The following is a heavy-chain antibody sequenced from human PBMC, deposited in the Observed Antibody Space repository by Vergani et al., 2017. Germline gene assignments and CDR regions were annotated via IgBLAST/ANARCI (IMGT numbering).Heavy chain of an antibody. D-gene: IGHD3-9*01. CDR2: IYYSGTT. V-gene: IGHV4-31*03. J-gene: IGHJ4*02. CDR1: GAYVGSGGYY. CDR3: ARRSGIVYDIFSGTQYFFDF. Sequence: QVQLQESGPGLVKASQTLSLTCSVSGAYVGSGGYYWSWVRQRPGMGLDWIGYIYYSGTTYYNPSLESRLTISLDTSNNHFSLRLNSLTAADTAVYYCARRSGIVYDIFSGTQYFFDFWGQGTLVTVSS.